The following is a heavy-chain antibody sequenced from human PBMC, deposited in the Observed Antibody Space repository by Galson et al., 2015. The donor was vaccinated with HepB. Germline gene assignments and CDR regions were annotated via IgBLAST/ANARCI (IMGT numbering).Heavy chain of an antibody. J-gene: IGHJ4*02. CDR2: TYYRSKWYN. V-gene: IGHV6-1*01. D-gene: IGHD4-23*01. Sequence: CAISGDSVSSNSAAWNWIRQSPSRGLEWLGRTYYRSKWYNDYAVSVKSRITINPDTSKNQFSLQLNSVTPEDTAVYYCARDSYGAKRTPLDYWGQGTLVTVSS. CDR1: GDSVSSNSAA. CDR3: ARDSYGAKRTPLDY.